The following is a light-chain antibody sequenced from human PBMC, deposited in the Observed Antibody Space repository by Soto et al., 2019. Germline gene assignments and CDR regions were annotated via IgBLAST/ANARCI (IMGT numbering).Light chain of an antibody. J-gene: IGLJ1*01. CDR3: CSNAGHNTYV. CDR2: EVS. V-gene: IGLV2-23*02. CDR1: SSDVGSYNL. Sequence: QSVVTQPASVSGSPGQSITISCIGTSSDVGSYNLVSWYQQHPGKAPKVIISEVSERPSGVSNRFSGSKSGNTASLTISGLQAEDEADYYSCSNAGHNTYVFGSGTKVTVL.